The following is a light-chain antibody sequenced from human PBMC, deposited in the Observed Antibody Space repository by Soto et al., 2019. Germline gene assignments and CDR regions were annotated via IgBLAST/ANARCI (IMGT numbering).Light chain of an antibody. CDR3: QQYYGAPLT. J-gene: IGKJ4*01. V-gene: IGKV4-1*01. CDR2: WAS. Sequence: DIVMTQSPESLAVSLGERATINCKSSQSVLSSSNNQNYLAWYRQIPGQPPKLPIYWASTRGSGVPDRFSGSGSGTDFTLTITSLQAEDVAVYYCQQYYGAPLTFGGGTKVEIK. CDR1: QSVLSSSNNQNY.